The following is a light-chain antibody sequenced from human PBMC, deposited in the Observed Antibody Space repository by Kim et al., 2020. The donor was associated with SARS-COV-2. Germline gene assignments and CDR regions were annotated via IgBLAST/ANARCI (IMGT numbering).Light chain of an antibody. J-gene: IGKJ2*01. Sequence: DIQMTQSPSTLYASVGDTVTITCRASESFSSWLAWYQQKPGKAPTLLIYKASNLESGVPSRFSGSESGTEFTLTISSLQPDDFATYYCQQYYISPYTFGQGTKLEI. CDR2: KAS. V-gene: IGKV1-5*03. CDR3: QQYYISPYT. CDR1: ESFSSW.